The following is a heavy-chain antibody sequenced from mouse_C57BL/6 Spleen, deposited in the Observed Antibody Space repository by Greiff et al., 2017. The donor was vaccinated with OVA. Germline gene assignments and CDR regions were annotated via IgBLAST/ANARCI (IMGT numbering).Heavy chain of an antibody. CDR1: GFSLTSYG. Sequence: QVQLQQSGPGLVQPSQCLSITCKVSGFSLTSYGVHWVRQSPGKGLEWLGVIWSGGSTDTHEAFISRLSISKDNSKCQVFFKMNSLQADDTAIYYCARRSITTLVAGNAMDYWGQGTSVTVSS. V-gene: IGHV2-2*01. CDR2: IWSGGST. J-gene: IGHJ4*01. CDR3: ARRSITTLVAGNAMDY. D-gene: IGHD1-1*01.